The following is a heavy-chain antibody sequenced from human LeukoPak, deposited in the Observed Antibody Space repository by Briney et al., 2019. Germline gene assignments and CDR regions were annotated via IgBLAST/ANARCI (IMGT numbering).Heavy chain of an antibody. V-gene: IGHV4-59*12. CDR1: GGSISSYY. CDR2: IYYSGST. J-gene: IGHJ4*02. D-gene: IGHD4-17*01. CDR3: ARGRRHGDYALSFDY. Sequence: SETLSLTCTVSGGSISSYYWSWIRQPPGKGLEWIGYIYYSGSTNYNPSLKSRVTISVDKSKNQFSLKLSSVTAADTAVYYCARGRRHGDYALSFDYWGQGTLVTVSS.